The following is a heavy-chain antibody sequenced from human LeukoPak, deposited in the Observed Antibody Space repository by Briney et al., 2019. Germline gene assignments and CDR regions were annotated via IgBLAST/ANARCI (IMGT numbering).Heavy chain of an antibody. CDR2: ISAYNGNT. Sequence: ASVQVSCKASGYTFTSYGISWVRQAPGQGLEWMGWISAYNGNTNYAQKLQGRVTMTTDTSTSTAYMELRSLRSDDTAVYYCARDLKIAVAGTGSGYWGQGTLVTVSS. J-gene: IGHJ4*02. V-gene: IGHV1-18*01. CDR3: ARDLKIAVAGTGSGY. CDR1: GYTFTSYG. D-gene: IGHD6-19*01.